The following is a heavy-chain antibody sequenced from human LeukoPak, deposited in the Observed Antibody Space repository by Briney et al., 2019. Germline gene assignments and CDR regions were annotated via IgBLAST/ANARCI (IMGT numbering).Heavy chain of an antibody. CDR1: GGSFSGYY. D-gene: IGHD3-3*01. Sequence: SETLSLTCAVYGGSFSGYYWTWIRQPPGKGLEWIGEINHSGSAKYNPSLESRVTISIDTSKNQFSLKVNSVTAADTALYYCVRRVGRGDFWREQNWFDPWGQGTLVTVSS. J-gene: IGHJ5*02. CDR3: VRRVGRGDFWREQNWFDP. V-gene: IGHV4-34*01. CDR2: INHSGSA.